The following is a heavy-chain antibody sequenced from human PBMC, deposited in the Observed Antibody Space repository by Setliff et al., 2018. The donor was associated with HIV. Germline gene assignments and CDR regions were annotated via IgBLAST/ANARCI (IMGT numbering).Heavy chain of an antibody. CDR2: ISANNGNT. J-gene: IGHJ6*02. V-gene: IGHV1-18*01. CDR1: GYTFTRYG. D-gene: IGHD6-6*01. Sequence: ASVKVSCKASGYTFTRYGISWVRQAPGQGLEWMGWISANNGNTNFAQNVPGRVTMTTDTSTSTAYMEVRSLRSDDTAVYYCARGYSSSSSYYYGMDVWGQGTTVTVSS. CDR3: ARGYSSSSSYYYGMDV.